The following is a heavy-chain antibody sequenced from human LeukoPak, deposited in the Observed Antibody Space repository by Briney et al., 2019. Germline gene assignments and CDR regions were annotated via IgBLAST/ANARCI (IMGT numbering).Heavy chain of an antibody. J-gene: IGHJ4*02. V-gene: IGHV4-39*01. CDR3: ARWRPGDHIPVAGITYYFDY. D-gene: IGHD2-15*01. CDR2: IYYSGDT. CDR1: GGSVSDINYF. Sequence: SETLSLTCTVAGGSVSDINYFWGWIRQPPGKGLEWIGSIYYSGDTYYNPSLKSRVTISVDTSKNQFSLKLSSVTAADTAVYYCARWRPGDHIPVAGITYYFDYWGQGTLVTVSS.